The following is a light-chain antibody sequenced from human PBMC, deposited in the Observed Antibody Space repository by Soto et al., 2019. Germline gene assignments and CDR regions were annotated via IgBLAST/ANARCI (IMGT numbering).Light chain of an antibody. J-gene: IGKJ2*01. CDR3: QQSYITPYT. V-gene: IGKV1-39*01. Sequence: DIQMTQSPSSLSASVGDSVTITCRASQSISNYLNWYQQNPGKAPKFLIYAASSLQSGVPSRFSGSGSGTDFTLTISSLQPEDFSTYYCQQSYITPYTFGQGTKLEIK. CDR1: QSISNY. CDR2: AAS.